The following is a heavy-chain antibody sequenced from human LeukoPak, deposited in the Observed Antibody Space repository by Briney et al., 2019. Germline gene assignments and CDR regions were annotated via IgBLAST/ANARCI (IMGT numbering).Heavy chain of an antibody. J-gene: IGHJ4*02. Sequence: GGSLRLSCAASGFTFSSYGMHWVRQAPGKGLEWVAIISYDGSNKYYADSVKGRFTISRDNSKNTLYLQMNSLRGEDSAAYYCAKAGGAWGSYTSRPIDYWGQGTLVTVSS. CDR1: GFTFSSYG. V-gene: IGHV3-30*18. CDR3: AKAGGAWGSYTSRPIDY. D-gene: IGHD3-16*01. CDR2: ISYDGSNK.